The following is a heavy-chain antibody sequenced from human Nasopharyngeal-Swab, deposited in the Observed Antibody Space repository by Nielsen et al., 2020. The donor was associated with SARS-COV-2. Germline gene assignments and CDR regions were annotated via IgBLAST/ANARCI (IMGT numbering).Heavy chain of an antibody. D-gene: IGHD3-22*01. CDR2: TRYDGSNK. CDR3: AKERTEYYDGSGPIDY. Sequence: GESLKISCAASGFTFSDYGLHWVRQAPGKGLEWVAFTRYDGSNKFYADSVKGRFTISRDNSKNTLYLLMNSLRPEDTAVYYCAKERTEYYDGSGPIDYWGQGTLVTVSS. CDR1: GFTFSDYG. J-gene: IGHJ4*02. V-gene: IGHV3-30*02.